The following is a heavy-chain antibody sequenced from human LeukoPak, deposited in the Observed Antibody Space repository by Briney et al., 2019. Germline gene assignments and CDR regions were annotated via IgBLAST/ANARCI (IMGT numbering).Heavy chain of an antibody. D-gene: IGHD2-15*01. J-gene: IGHJ5*02. Sequence: SETLSLTCTVSGGSISSYYWSWIRQPPGKGLEWIGYIYYSGSTNHNPSLKSRVTISVDTSKNQFSLKLSSVTAADTAVYYCARHVKGNTHGFDPWGQGTLVTVSS. CDR2: IYYSGST. CDR3: ARHVKGNTHGFDP. CDR1: GGSISSYY. V-gene: IGHV4-59*08.